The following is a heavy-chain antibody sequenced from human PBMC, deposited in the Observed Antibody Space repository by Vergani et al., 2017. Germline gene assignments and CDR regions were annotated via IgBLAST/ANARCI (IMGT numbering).Heavy chain of an antibody. V-gene: IGHV6-1*01. CDR2: TYYRSKWYN. Sequence: QVQLQQSGPGLVKPSQTLSLTCAISGDSVSSNSAAWNWIRQSPSRGLEWLGRTYYRSKWYNDYAVSVKSRITINPDTSKNQFSLTLSSVNATDTAVYYCARGSRAAGYSGPDSWGQGTRVTVSS. CDR1: GDSVSSNSAA. D-gene: IGHD6-13*01. CDR3: ARGSRAAGYSGPDS. J-gene: IGHJ4*02.